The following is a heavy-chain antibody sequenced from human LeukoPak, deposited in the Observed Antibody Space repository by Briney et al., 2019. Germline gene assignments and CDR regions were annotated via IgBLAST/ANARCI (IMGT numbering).Heavy chain of an antibody. CDR3: AGGYYDSSGYYYNYYYGMDV. V-gene: IGHV4-61*01. CDR2: IYYSGST. Sequence: SETLSLTCTVSGGSVSSGSYYWSWIRQPPGKGLEWIGYIYYSGSTNYNPSLKSRVTISVDTSKNQFSLKLSSVTAADTAVYYCAGGYYDSSGYYYNYYYGMDVWGQGTTVTVSS. J-gene: IGHJ6*02. D-gene: IGHD3-22*01. CDR1: GGSVSSGSYY.